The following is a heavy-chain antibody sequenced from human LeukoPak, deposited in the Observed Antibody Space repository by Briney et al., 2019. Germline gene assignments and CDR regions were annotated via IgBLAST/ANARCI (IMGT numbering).Heavy chain of an antibody. D-gene: IGHD6-13*01. CDR1: GFTFSSYS. Sequence: GSLRLSCAASGFTFSSYSMSWIRQPPGKGLEWIGYIYYSGSTNYNPSLKSRVTISVDTSKNQFSLKLSSVTAADTAVYYCARGPSGPIAAARYYFDYWGQGTLVTVSS. V-gene: IGHV4-59*01. J-gene: IGHJ4*02. CDR2: IYYSGST. CDR3: ARGPSGPIAAARYYFDY.